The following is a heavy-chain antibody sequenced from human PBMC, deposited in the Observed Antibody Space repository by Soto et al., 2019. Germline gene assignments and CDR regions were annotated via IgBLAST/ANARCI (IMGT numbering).Heavy chain of an antibody. D-gene: IGHD2-2*01. CDR2: IYYSGST. J-gene: IGHJ4*02. Sequence: PSETLSLTCTVSGGSISSSSYYWGWIRQPPGKGLEWIGSIYYSGSTYYNPSLKSRVTISVDTSKNHFSLKLSSVTAADTAVYYCARHCCGGPVGYCSSTSCPSFDYWGQGTLVTVSS. CDR3: ARHCCGGPVGYCSSTSCPSFDY. CDR1: GGSISSSSYY. V-gene: IGHV4-39*01.